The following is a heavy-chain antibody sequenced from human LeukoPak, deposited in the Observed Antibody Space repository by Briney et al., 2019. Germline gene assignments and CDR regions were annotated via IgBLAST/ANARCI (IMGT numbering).Heavy chain of an antibody. D-gene: IGHD6-6*01. Sequence: AVSLRLSCAASEFTFSSYWMHWVRQGPGKGLVWVSRIDSDGRSTSYADSVKGRFTISRDNAKNMLYLQMNSLRAEDTAVYYCARDRPRYAFDYWGQGTLVTVSS. CDR1: EFTFSSYW. V-gene: IGHV3-74*01. J-gene: IGHJ4*02. CDR2: IDSDGRST. CDR3: ARDRPRYAFDY.